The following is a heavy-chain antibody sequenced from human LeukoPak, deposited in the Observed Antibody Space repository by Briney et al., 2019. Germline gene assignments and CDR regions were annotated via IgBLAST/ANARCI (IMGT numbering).Heavy chain of an antibody. CDR3: ARHGVHQNYDY. J-gene: IGHJ4*02. CDR2: IYYSGST. V-gene: IGHV4-39*01. CDR1: GGSISSDNYY. Sequence: PSETLSLTCTVSGGSISSDNYYWSWVRQPPGKGLEWIGSIYYSGSTYYHPSLKSRVTISVDTSKNQFPLKLSSVTAADTALYYCARHGVHQNYDYWGQGTLVTVSS. D-gene: IGHD1-1*01.